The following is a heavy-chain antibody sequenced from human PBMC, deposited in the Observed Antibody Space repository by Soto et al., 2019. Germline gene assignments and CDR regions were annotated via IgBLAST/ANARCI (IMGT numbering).Heavy chain of an antibody. CDR1: GGTFSSYA. J-gene: IGHJ5*02. V-gene: IGHV1-69*12. CDR3: ARELVPDAIARVRGWFDP. D-gene: IGHD2-2*01. CDR2: IIPIFGTA. Sequence: QVQLVQSGAEVKKPGSSVKVSCKASGGTFSSYAISWVRQAPGQGLEWMGGIIPIFGTANYAQKFQGRVTITADESTSTAYMELSSRRSEDTAVYYCARELVPDAIARVRGWFDPWGQGTLVTVSS.